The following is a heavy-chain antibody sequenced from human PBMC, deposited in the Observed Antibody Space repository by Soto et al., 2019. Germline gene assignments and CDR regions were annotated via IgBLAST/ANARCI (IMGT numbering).Heavy chain of an antibody. CDR2: IDPSDSYT. V-gene: IGHV5-10-1*01. CDR1: GYSFTSYW. D-gene: IGHD1-26*01. Sequence: GESLKISCKGSGYSFTSYWISWVRQMPGKGLEWMGRIDPSDSYTNYSPSFQGHVTISADKSISTAYLQWSSLKASDTAMYCCARHLVGATDYYYGMDVWGQGTTVTVSS. J-gene: IGHJ6*02. CDR3: ARHLVGATDYYYGMDV.